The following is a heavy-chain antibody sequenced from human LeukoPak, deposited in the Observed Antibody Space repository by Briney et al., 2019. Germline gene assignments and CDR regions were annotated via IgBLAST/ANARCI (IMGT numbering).Heavy chain of an antibody. CDR2: ISGSGGST. CDR3: AKEGYSSSWVDYYYYYGMDV. Sequence: GGSLRLSCAASGFTFSSYSMNWVRQAPGKGLEWVSAISGSGGSTYYADSVKGRFTISRDNSKNTLYLQMNSLRAEDTAVYYCAKEGYSSSWVDYYYYYGMDVWGQGTTVTVSS. D-gene: IGHD6-13*01. J-gene: IGHJ6*02. CDR1: GFTFSSYS. V-gene: IGHV3-23*01.